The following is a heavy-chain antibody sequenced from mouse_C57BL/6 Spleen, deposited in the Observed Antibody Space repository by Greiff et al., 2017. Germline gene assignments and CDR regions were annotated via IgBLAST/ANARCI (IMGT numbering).Heavy chain of an antibody. V-gene: IGHV1-52*01. D-gene: IGHD4-1*01. CDR3: ARRDWDGGPDY. J-gene: IGHJ2*01. CDR2: IDPSDSET. Sequence: VQLQQPGAELVRPGSSVKLSCKASGYTFTSYWMHWVKQRPIQGLEWIGNIDPSDSETHYNQKFKDKATLTVDKSSSTAYMQLSSLTSEDSAVYYCARRDWDGGPDYWGQGTTLTVSS. CDR1: GYTFTSYW.